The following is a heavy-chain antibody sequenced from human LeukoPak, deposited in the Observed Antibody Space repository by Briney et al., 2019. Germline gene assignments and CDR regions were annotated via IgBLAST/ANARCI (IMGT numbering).Heavy chain of an antibody. J-gene: IGHJ4*02. Sequence: SETLSLTCAVYGGSFNGYYWSWIRHPPGKGLEGIGEINHSGSTNYNPALKRQVTISVDTSKNQFSLKLSSVTAADTAVYYCERGEPVEAAEYSSGYFDYWGQGTLATVSS. D-gene: IGHD6-19*01. CDR1: GGSFNGYY. CDR3: ERGEPVEAAEYSSGYFDY. V-gene: IGHV4-34*01. CDR2: INHSGST.